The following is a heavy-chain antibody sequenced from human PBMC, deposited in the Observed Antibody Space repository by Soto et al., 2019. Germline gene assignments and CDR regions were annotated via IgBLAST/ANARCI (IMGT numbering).Heavy chain of an antibody. J-gene: IGHJ4*02. Sequence: GGSLRLSCAASGLTFSNYEMNWVRQAPGKGLEWVSYIGRSGGTIYYADSVEGRFTVSRDNAQNSLSLKLNSLRVEDTAVYYCARSYSSGWEFDYWGQGTQVTVS. CDR3: ARSYSSGWEFDY. CDR2: IGRSGGTI. D-gene: IGHD6-19*01. CDR1: GLTFSNYE. V-gene: IGHV3-48*03.